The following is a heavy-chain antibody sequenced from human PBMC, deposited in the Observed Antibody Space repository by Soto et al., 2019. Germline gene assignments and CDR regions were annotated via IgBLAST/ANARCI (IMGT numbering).Heavy chain of an antibody. J-gene: IGHJ4*02. CDR3: ARQYGGYEYYFDY. Sequence: PSETLSLTCTVSGDSMSSGDYYWSWLRQPPGKGLEWIGYIYYSEITNYNPSLKSRVTLSADRSKNQFSLKLSSVTAADTAVYYCARQYGGYEYYFDYWGQGTLVTVSS. CDR1: GDSMSSGDYY. CDR2: IYYSEIT. D-gene: IGHD5-12*01. V-gene: IGHV4-30-4*01.